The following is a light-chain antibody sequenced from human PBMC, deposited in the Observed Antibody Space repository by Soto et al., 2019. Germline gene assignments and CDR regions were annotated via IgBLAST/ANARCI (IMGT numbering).Light chain of an antibody. V-gene: IGLV2-14*01. J-gene: IGLJ2*01. CDR1: SSDVGGYNY. CDR2: DVS. Sequence: QSALTQPASVSGSPGQSITISCTGTSSDVGGYNYVSWYQQHPGKAPKLMIYDVSNRPSGVSNRFSGSKSGNTASLTISGLQAEDEADYYCSSYTSSSTLYVVFGVGTKLTVL. CDR3: SSYTSSSTLYVV.